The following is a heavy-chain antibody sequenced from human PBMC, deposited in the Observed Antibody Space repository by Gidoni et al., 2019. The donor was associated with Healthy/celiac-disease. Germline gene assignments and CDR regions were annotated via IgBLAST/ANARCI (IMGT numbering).Heavy chain of an antibody. Sequence: QVQLVESGGGVVQPGRSLRLSCAASGFPFSSYGMHWVRQAPGKGLEWVAVIWYDGSNKYYADSVKGRFTISRDNSKNTLYLQMNSLRAEDTAVYYCARDGRGGYDGSFDYWGQGTLVTVSS. V-gene: IGHV3-33*01. J-gene: IGHJ4*02. D-gene: IGHD5-12*01. CDR3: ARDGRGGYDGSFDY. CDR2: IWYDGSNK. CDR1: GFPFSSYG.